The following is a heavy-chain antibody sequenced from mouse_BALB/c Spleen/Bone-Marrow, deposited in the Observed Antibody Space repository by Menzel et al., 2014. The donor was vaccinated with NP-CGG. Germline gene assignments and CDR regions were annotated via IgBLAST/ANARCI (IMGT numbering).Heavy chain of an antibody. CDR2: IWGDGST. V-gene: IGHV2-6-7*01. Sequence: QVQLQQSGPGPVAPSQRLSITCTVSGFSLTGYGVSWVRQPPGKGLEWLGMIWGDGSTDYNSALKSRLSISKDNSKSQVFLKMNSLQTDDTARYYCARDSFLITRALDYWGQGTSVTVSS. J-gene: IGHJ4*01. CDR3: ARDSFLITRALDY. CDR1: GFSLTGYG. D-gene: IGHD2-4*01.